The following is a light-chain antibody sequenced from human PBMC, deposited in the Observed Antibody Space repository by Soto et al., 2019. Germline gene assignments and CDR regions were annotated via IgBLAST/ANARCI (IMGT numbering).Light chain of an antibody. CDR3: SSYTSSSTPGV. CDR1: SSDVGGYNY. J-gene: IGLJ1*01. Sequence: QSALTQPASVSGSPGQSITISCTGTSSDVGGYNYVSWYQQHPGKAPKLMIYDVSNRPSGVSNRFSGSKSVNTASLTISGLQAEDEADYYCSSYTSSSTPGVFGTGTKLTVL. CDR2: DVS. V-gene: IGLV2-14*01.